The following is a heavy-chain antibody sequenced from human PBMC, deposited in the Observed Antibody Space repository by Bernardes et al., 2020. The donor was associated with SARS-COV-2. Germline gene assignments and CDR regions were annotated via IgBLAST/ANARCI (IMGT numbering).Heavy chain of an antibody. Sequence: GGSLRLSCAASGFTFSDYFMSWIRQAPGKGLEWISYISNSGMTINYADSVKGRFTISRDNTKHSLFLQMNSLRVDDTAIYYCARCYSSGWWRGDHWGLGTRGTVSS. CDR3: ARCYSSGWWRGDH. D-gene: IGHD6-19*01. V-gene: IGHV3-11*01. J-gene: IGHJ4*02. CDR2: ISNSGMTI. CDR1: GFTFSDYF.